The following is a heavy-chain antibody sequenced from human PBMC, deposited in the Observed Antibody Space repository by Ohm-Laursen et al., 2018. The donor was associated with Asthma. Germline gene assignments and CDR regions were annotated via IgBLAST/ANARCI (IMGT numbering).Heavy chain of an antibody. CDR2: ISYDGSNK. J-gene: IGHJ6*02. CDR1: GFTFSSYA. CDR3: ARDSVPIVGATNGMDV. V-gene: IGHV3-30-3*01. Sequence: SLRLSCTASGFTFSSYAMHWVRQAPGKGLEWVAVISYDGSNKYYADSVKGRFTISRDNSKNTLYLQMNSLRAEGTAVYYCARDSVPIVGATNGMDVWGQGTTVTVSS. D-gene: IGHD1-26*01.